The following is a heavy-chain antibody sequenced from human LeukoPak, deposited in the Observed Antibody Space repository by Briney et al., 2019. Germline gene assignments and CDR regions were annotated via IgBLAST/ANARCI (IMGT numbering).Heavy chain of an antibody. CDR3: ARRYSGYDLGGNFDY. V-gene: IGHV1-18*01. CDR2: ISAYNGNT. CDR1: GYTFTSYG. Sequence: ASVKVSCKASGYTFTSYGISWVRQAPGQGLEWMGWISAYNGNTNYAQKLQGRVTMTTDTSTSTAYTELRSLRSDDTAVYYCARRYSGYDLGGNFDYWGQGTLVTVSS. J-gene: IGHJ4*02. D-gene: IGHD5-12*01.